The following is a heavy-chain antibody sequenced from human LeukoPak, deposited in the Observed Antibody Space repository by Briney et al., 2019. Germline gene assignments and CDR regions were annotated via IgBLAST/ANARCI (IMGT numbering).Heavy chain of an antibody. CDR2: ISSSSSTI. CDR1: GFTFSSYE. CDR3: AREGGQWLVRQAFDI. V-gene: IGHV3-48*03. J-gene: IGHJ3*02. D-gene: IGHD6-19*01. Sequence: PGGSLRLSCAASGFTFSSYEMNWVRQAPGKGLEWVSYISSSSSTIYYADSVKGRFTISRDNAKNSLYLQMNSLRAEDTAVYYCAREGGQWLVRQAFDIWGQGTMVTVSS.